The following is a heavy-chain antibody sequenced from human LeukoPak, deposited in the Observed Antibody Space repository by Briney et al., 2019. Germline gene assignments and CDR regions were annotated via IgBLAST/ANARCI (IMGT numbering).Heavy chain of an antibody. D-gene: IGHD6-19*01. J-gene: IGHJ4*02. CDR3: AKDLEYSTGWYAFDC. CDR2: ISRRGVTT. Sequence: GGSLRLSCAASGFSFNSHAMSWVRQAPGKGLEWVSSISRRGVTTYYADSVKGRFTVIRDISKNTLSLQMNSLRAGDTAVYYCAKDLEYSTGWYAFDCWGQGTLVTVSS. V-gene: IGHV3-23*01. CDR1: GFSFNSHA.